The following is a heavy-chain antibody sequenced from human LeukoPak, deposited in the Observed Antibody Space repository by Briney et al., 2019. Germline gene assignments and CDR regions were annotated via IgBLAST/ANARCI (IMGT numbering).Heavy chain of an antibody. CDR3: ARQSGYSNGFDY. V-gene: IGHV4-4*02. D-gene: IGHD5-18*01. J-gene: IGHJ4*02. CDR2: IYHSGST. CDR1: GGSISSSNW. Sequence: PSGTLSLTCAVSGGSISSSNWWGWVRQPPGKGLEWIGEIYHSGSTNYNPSLKSRVTMSVDKSKNQFSLKLSSVTAADTAVYYCARQSGYSNGFDYWGQGTLVTVSS.